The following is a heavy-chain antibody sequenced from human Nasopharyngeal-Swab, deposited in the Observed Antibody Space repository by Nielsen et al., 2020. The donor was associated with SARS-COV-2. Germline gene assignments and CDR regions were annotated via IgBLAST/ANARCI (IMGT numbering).Heavy chain of an antibody. CDR2: IYYSGST. CDR1: GGSISSGGYY. D-gene: IGHD6-13*01. V-gene: IGHV4-31*03. CDR3: ARDSRYSSSWYAYYYYYMDV. J-gene: IGHJ6*03. Sequence: SATLSLTCTVSGGSISSGGYYWSWIRQHPGKGLEWIGYIYYSGSTYYNPSLKSRVTISVDTSKNQFSLKLSSVTAADTAVYYCARDSRYSSSWYAYYYYYMDVWGKGTTVTVSS.